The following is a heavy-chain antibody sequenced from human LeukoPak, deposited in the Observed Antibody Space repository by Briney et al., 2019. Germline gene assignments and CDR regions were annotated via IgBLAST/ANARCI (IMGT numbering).Heavy chain of an antibody. D-gene: IGHD1-26*01. V-gene: IGHV1-18*01. J-gene: IGHJ4*02. CDR2: ISPYNGNT. Sequence: ASVKVSCKASGYTFTNYGISWVRQAPGQGLEWMGWISPYNGNTNYAQKFQGRVTMTTDTSTSTAYMELRSLGSDDTAVYYCARASRSHWLSQVDYWGQGALLTVSS. CDR1: GYTFTNYG. CDR3: ARASRSHWLSQVDY.